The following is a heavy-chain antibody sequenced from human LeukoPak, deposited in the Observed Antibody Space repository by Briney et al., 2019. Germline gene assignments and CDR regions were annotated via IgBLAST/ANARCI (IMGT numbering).Heavy chain of an antibody. D-gene: IGHD2-2*01. J-gene: IGHJ4*02. CDR1: GGSISSYY. CDR2: IYYSGST. Sequence: SETLSLTCTVSGGSISSYYWSWIRQPPGKGLEWIGYIYYSGSTNYNPSLKSRVTISVDTSKNQFSLKLSSVTAADTAVYYCESASSTSCLYDYWGQGTLVTVSS. CDR3: ESASSTSCLYDY. V-gene: IGHV4-59*08.